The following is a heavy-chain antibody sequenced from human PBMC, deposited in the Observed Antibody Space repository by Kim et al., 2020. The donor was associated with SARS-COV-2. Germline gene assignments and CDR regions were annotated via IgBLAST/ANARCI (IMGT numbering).Heavy chain of an antibody. J-gene: IGHJ5*02. Sequence: SETLSLTCTDSGGSISSYYWSWIRQPPGKGLEWIGYIYYSGSTNYNPSLKSRVTISVDTSKNQFSLKLSSVTATDTAGYYCASVQWLVPFWFDPWGQGTLVTVSS. CDR1: GGSISSYY. CDR3: ASVQWLVPFWFDP. D-gene: IGHD6-19*01. CDR2: IYYSGST. V-gene: IGHV4-59*01.